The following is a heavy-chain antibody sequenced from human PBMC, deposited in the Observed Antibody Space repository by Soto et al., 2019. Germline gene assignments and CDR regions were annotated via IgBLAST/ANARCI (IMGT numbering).Heavy chain of an antibody. J-gene: IGHJ4*02. V-gene: IGHV4-59*01. Sequence: QVQLQESGPGLVKPSETLSLTCTVSGGSISSYYWCWIRQPPGKGLEWIGYIYYSRSTNYNPPLRSRVNISLDTSKNQFSLKLSSVPAADTAVYYCARPPRDTAVVLDYWGQGTLVTVSS. CDR1: GGSISSYY. CDR3: ARPPRDTAVVLDY. CDR2: IYYSRST. D-gene: IGHD5-18*01.